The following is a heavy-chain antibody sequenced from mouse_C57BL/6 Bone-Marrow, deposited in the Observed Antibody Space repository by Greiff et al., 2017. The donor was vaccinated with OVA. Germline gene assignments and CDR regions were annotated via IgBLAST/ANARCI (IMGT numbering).Heavy chain of an antibody. CDR2: ISSGRSTI. Sequence: EVKLVESGGGLVKPGGSLKLSCAASGFTFSDSGLHWVRQAPEKGLEWVAYISSGRSTIYYAATVKGQFTISRDNAKNTLFLQMTSLRAEDTAMYYCARWDYAFAYWGQGTLVTVSA. CDR3: ARWDYAFAY. CDR1: GFTFSDSG. D-gene: IGHD2-4*01. V-gene: IGHV5-17*01. J-gene: IGHJ3*01.